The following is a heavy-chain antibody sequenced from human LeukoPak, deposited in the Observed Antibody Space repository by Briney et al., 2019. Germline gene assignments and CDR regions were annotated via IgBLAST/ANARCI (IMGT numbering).Heavy chain of an antibody. Sequence: GGSLRLSCAASGFTFSSYWMHWVRQAPGKGLVWVSRINSDGSSTGYADSVKGRFTISRDNAKNTLYLQMNSLRAEDTAVYYCARSRGRNTANANQITGGYYYMDVWGKGTTVTVSS. CDR1: GFTFSSYW. CDR3: ARSRGRNTANANQITGGYYYMDV. V-gene: IGHV3-74*01. CDR2: INSDGSST. D-gene: IGHD5-18*01. J-gene: IGHJ6*03.